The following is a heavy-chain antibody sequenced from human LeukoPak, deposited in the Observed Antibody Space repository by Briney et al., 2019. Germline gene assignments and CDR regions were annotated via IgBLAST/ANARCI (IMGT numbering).Heavy chain of an antibody. CDR1: GFTFSSYG. V-gene: IGHV3-30*18. D-gene: IGHD5-24*01. CDR2: ISYDGSNK. J-gene: IGHJ4*02. Sequence: GRSLRLSCAASGFTFSSYGMHWVRQAPGKGLEWVAVISYDGSNKYYADSVKGRFTISRDNSKNTLCLQMNSLRAEDTAGYYCAKEMATSVFDYWGQGTLVTVSS. CDR3: AKEMATSVFDY.